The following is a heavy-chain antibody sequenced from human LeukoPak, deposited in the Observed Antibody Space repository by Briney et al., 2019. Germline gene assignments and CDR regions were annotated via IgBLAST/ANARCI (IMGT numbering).Heavy chain of an antibody. J-gene: IGHJ4*02. CDR3: AKDPILTGYYSTFDN. Sequence: GGSLRLSCAPSGFPYSSYAMSWVRQAPGKGLEWVSPICGSGGNTYYADSVKGRFTISRDNTENTLYLQMNSMRAEDAAVYYCAKDPILTGYYSTFDNWGQGTLVTVSS. D-gene: IGHD3-9*01. V-gene: IGHV3-23*01. CDR1: GFPYSSYA. CDR2: ICGSGGNT.